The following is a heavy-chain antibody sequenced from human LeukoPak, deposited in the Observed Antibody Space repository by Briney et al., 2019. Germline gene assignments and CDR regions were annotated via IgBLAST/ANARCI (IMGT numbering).Heavy chain of an antibody. D-gene: IGHD3-3*01. CDR3: ARFWTPIFGVVSNPYYYYYYMDV. CDR1: GFTFSSYS. CDR2: ISSSSSYI. V-gene: IGHV3-21*01. J-gene: IGHJ6*03. Sequence: PGGSLRLSCAASGFTFSSYSMNWVRQAPGKGLEWVSSISSSSSYIYYADSVKGRFTISRDNAKNSLYLQMNSLRAEDTAVYYCARFWTPIFGVVSNPYYYYYYMDVWGKGTTVTVSS.